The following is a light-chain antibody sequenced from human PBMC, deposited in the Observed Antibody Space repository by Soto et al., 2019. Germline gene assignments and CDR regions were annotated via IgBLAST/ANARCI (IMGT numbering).Light chain of an antibody. CDR3: VSYTDTDTLV. J-gene: IGLJ1*01. Sequence: QSVLTQPASVSGSRGQSIIISCVGRNTDVGQDKSVSWYQQGPGKASKLLIFEVTNRPSGVSNRFSGSRSGNTASLTISGLQPDDEGDYFCVSYTDTDTLVFGTGTKVTVL. V-gene: IGLV2-14*01. CDR2: EVT. CDR1: NTDVGQDKS.